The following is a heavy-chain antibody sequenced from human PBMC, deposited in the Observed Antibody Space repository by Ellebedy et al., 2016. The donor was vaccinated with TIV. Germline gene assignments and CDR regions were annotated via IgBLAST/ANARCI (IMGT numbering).Heavy chain of an antibody. CDR1: GFTFSSYG. Sequence: GGSLRLSXAASGFTFSSYGMHWVRQASGKGLEWVAVISNDGSKKYYADSVKGRFTISRDNAKNSLYLQMNSLRAEDTAVYYCARGLDFWSGYYTFDYWGQGTLVTVSS. J-gene: IGHJ4*02. CDR2: ISNDGSKK. V-gene: IGHV3-30*03. D-gene: IGHD3-3*01. CDR3: ARGLDFWSGYYTFDY.